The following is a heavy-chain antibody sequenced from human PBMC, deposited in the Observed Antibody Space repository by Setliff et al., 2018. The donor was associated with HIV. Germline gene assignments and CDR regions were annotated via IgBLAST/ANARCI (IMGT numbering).Heavy chain of an antibody. D-gene: IGHD2-8*01. J-gene: IGHJ4*02. CDR3: AKDPPTLQWAFDY. CDR1: GFTFSNYA. CDR2: ISGSGGST. V-gene: IGHV3-23*01. Sequence: LRLSCAASGFTFSNYAMSWVRQAPGKGLEWVSGISGSGGSTYYVDSVKGRFTISRDNSKNTLYLQMNSLGAADTAVYYCAKDPPTLQWAFDYWGQGTLVTVSS.